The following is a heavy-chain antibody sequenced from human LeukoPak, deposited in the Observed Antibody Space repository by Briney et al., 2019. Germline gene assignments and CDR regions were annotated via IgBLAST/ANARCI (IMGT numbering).Heavy chain of an antibody. CDR2: IRSKANNYAT. Sequence: PGGSLRLSCAASGFTGSNNYMSWVRQASGEGLEWVGRIRSKANNYATAYATSVKGRFTLSRDDSNNTAYLQMNSLKTEDTAVYFCIRGAASGSYYGLDVWGQGATVTVSS. V-gene: IGHV3-73*01. J-gene: IGHJ6*02. D-gene: IGHD1-26*01. CDR3: IRGAASGSYYGLDV. CDR1: GFTGSNNY.